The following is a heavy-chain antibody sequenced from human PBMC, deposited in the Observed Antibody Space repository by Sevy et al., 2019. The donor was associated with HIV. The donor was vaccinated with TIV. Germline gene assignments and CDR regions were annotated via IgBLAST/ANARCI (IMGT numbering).Heavy chain of an antibody. Sequence: GGSLRLSCAASGFTFSSYSMNWVRQAPGKGLEWVSYISGSSNTKYYAGSVKGRFTISRDNAKNSLYLQMNSLRAEDTAVYYCARDPEQLVGNYFDYWGQGTPVTVSS. J-gene: IGHJ4*02. CDR3: ARDPEQLVGNYFDY. D-gene: IGHD6-13*01. V-gene: IGHV3-48*01. CDR2: ISGSSNTK. CDR1: GFTFSSYS.